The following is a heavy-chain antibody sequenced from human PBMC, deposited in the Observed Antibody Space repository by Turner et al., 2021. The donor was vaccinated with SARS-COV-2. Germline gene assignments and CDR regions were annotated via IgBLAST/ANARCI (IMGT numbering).Heavy chain of an antibody. CDR3: ARGWGVVLGYYGLDV. CDR1: GGSISSSNW. J-gene: IGHJ6*02. CDR2: IYHSGST. V-gene: IGHV4-4*02. Sequence: QVQLQESGPGLVKPSGTLSLICAVSGGSISSSNWWSWVRQPPGKALEWIGEIYHSGSTNYNPSLKSRVTISVDKSKNQFSLKLSSVTAADTAVYYCARGWGVVLGYYGLDVWGQGTTVTVSS. D-gene: IGHD3-10*01.